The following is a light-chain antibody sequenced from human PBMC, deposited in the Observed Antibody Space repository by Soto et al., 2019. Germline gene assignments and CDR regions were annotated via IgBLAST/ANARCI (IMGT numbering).Light chain of an antibody. CDR1: RSVSSK. CDR2: DAS. V-gene: IGKV3-15*01. CDR3: QQFNNWPRT. J-gene: IGKJ1*01. Sequence: VLTQSPATLSLSPGERATLSCRASRSVSSKLAWYQQKPGQAPRLLIYDASTRATGIPARFSGSGSGTEFTLTISSLQSEDFAVYYCQQFNNWPRTFGQGTKMDIK.